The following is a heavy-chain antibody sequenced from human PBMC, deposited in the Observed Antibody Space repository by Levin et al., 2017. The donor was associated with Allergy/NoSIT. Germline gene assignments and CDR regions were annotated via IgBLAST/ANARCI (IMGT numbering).Heavy chain of an antibody. Sequence: PSETLSLTCAASGFTFSSYAMSWVRQAPGKGLEWVSAISGSGGSTYYADSVKGRFTISRDNSKNTLYLQMNSLRAEDTAVYYCAKGPPPPYSSSWYWVDYWGQGTLVTVSS. D-gene: IGHD6-13*01. CDR1: GFTFSSYA. CDR3: AKGPPPPYSSSWYWVDY. CDR2: ISGSGGST. V-gene: IGHV3-23*01. J-gene: IGHJ4*02.